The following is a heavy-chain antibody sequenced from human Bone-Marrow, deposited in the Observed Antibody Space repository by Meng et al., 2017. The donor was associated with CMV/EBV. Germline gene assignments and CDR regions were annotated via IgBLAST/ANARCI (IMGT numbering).Heavy chain of an antibody. V-gene: IGHV4-30-4*08. CDR2: IYYSGST. Sequence: QVQLQESGSGLVKPSQTLSLTCTVSGGSISSGDYYWSWIRQPPGKGLEWIGYIYYSGSTYYNPSLKSRVTISVDTSKNQFSLKLSSVTAADTAVYYCARVSGLELGEVWFDPWGQGTLVTVSS. D-gene: IGHD1-7*01. CDR1: GGSISSGDYY. J-gene: IGHJ5*02. CDR3: ARVSGLELGEVWFDP.